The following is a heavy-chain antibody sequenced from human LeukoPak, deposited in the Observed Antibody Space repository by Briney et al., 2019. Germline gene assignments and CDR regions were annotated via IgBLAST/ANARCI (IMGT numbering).Heavy chain of an antibody. J-gene: IGHJ6*04. V-gene: IGHV3-33*08. CDR3: AELGITMIGGV. CDR2: ISHDAKST. D-gene: IGHD3-10*02. CDR1: GFTFSSYG. Sequence: GGSLRLSCATSGFTFSSYGMHWVRQVPGKGLEWVTVISHDAKSTYHVDSVKGRFTISRDNSKNTLYLQMNSLRAEDTAVYYCAELGITMIGGVWGKGTTVTISS.